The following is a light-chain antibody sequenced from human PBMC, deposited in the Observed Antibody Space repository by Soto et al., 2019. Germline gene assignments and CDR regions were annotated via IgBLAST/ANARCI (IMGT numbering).Light chain of an antibody. CDR3: SSYTSSSLYV. CDR1: SSDVGGYNY. J-gene: IGLJ1*01. V-gene: IGLV2-14*01. CDR2: DAS. Sequence: QSVLTQPASVSGSPGQSITISCTGTSSDVGGYNYVSWYQQHPGKAPKLMIYDASNRPSGVSNRFSGSKSGNTASLTISGLQAEDEADYYCSSYTSSSLYVFVTGTKVTVL.